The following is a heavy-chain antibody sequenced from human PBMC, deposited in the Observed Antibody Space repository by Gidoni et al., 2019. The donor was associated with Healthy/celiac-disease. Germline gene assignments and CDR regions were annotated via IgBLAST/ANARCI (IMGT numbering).Heavy chain of an antibody. D-gene: IGHD4-17*01. J-gene: IGHJ6*02. CDR1: DFTFSSYW. Sequence: EVQLVESGGGLVQPGGSLRLSCAASDFTFSSYWMSWVRQAPGKGLEWVANIKQDGSEKYYVDAVKGRFTTSRDNAKNSLYLQMNSLRAEDTAVYYCRGLHTVAHYYYGMDVWGQGTTVTVSS. V-gene: IGHV3-7*03. CDR3: RGLHTVAHYYYGMDV. CDR2: IKQDGSEK.